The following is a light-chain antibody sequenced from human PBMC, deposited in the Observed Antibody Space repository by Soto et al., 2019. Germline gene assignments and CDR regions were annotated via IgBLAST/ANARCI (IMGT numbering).Light chain of an antibody. CDR3: HQRQSWPRT. CDR2: LAS. V-gene: IGKV3-11*01. J-gene: IGKJ1*01. CDR1: QAVNTR. Sequence: EIVLTQSPATLSSFPGDRVTLSCRASQAVNTRLALYQHRPGQAPRLLIYLASNRAAGVPARFSGSGSGTDFTLTISDVEPEDFAVYYCHQRQSWPRTFGQGTTVDI.